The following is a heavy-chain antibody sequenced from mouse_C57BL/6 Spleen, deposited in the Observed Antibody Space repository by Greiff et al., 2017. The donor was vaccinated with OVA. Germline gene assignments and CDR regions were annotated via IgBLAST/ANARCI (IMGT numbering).Heavy chain of an antibody. D-gene: IGHD2-4*01. CDR3: AKSVYYDYDGGYAMDY. Sequence: EVQLQQSGPELVKPGASVKMSCKASGYTFTDYNMHWVKQSHGKSLEWIGYINPNNGGTSYNQKFKGKATLTVNKSSSTAYMELRSLTSEDSAVYYCAKSVYYDYDGGYAMDYWGQGTSVTVSS. CDR2: INPNNGGT. J-gene: IGHJ4*01. CDR1: GYTFTDYN. V-gene: IGHV1-22*01.